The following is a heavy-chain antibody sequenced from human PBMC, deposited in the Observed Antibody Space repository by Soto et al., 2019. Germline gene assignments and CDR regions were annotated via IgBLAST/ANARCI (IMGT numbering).Heavy chain of an antibody. CDR1: GDSISTVYSF. CDR2: SFHRGTT. CDR3: VREPYLPESRNDF. J-gene: IGHJ4*02. V-gene: IGHV4-30-4*02. Sequence: SETLSLTCSVSGDSISTVYSFWAWIPRSLEKGLEWGGHSFHRGTTYNNPSLKGRLLISIDNSNGQVAPRLTSVSTAVPAVYLCVREPYLPESRNDFWGPGTLVPVSS.